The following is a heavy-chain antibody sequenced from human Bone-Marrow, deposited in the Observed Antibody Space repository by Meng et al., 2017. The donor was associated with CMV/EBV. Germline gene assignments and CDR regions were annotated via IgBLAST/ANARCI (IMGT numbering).Heavy chain of an antibody. CDR3: ARGVRSLRLAGDIVVVPAAKPPYWFDP. CDR2: INPKSGNT. D-gene: IGHD2-2*01. J-gene: IGHJ5*02. CDR1: GYNFFNYD. Sequence: ASVKVSCKASGYNFFNYDINWLRHTTGQGLEYMGWINPKSGNTDYARKFQGRITFTRNTSTNTAFMEVNSLRSEDTAVYYCARGVRSLRLAGDIVVVPAAKPPYWFDPWGQGTLVTVSS. V-gene: IGHV1-8*03.